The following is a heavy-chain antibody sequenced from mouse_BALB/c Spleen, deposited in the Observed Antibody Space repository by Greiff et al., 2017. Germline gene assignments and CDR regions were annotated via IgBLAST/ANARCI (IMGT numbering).Heavy chain of an antibody. Sequence: DVQLVESGGGLVQPGGSRKLSCAASGFTFSSFGMHWVRQAPEKGLEWVAYISSGSSTIYYADTVKGRFTISRDNPKNTLFLQMTSLRSEDTAMYYCARNGVKYGNYVWYFDVWGAGTTVTVSS. D-gene: IGHD2-10*02. CDR2: ISSGSSTI. CDR1: GFTFSSFG. CDR3: ARNGVKYGNYVWYFDV. J-gene: IGHJ1*01. V-gene: IGHV5-17*02.